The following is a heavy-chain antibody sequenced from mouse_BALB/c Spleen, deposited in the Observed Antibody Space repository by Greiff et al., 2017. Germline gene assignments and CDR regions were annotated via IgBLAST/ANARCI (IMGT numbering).Heavy chain of an antibody. V-gene: IGHV1-54*01. CDR1: GYAFTNYL. Sequence: QVQLQQSGAELVRPGPSVKVSCKASGYAFTNYLIEWVKQRPGQVLEWIGVINPGSGGTNYNEKFKGKATLTADKSSSTAYMQLSSLTSDDSAVYFCARGAWLAYWGQGTLVTVSA. J-gene: IGHJ3*01. CDR3: ARGAWLAY. CDR2: INPGSGGT.